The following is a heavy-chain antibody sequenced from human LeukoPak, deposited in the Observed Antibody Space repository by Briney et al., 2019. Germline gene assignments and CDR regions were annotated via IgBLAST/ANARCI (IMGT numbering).Heavy chain of an antibody. D-gene: IGHD3-3*01. CDR3: ARSGYSNFDY. CDR1: GGSLSSGSDY. J-gene: IGHJ4*02. CDR2: IYASGST. Sequence: SQTLSLTCTVSGGSLSSGSDYWSWLRPGAGKGLEWIGRIYASGSTNYNPSLKSRVTISVDTSKNQFSLRLSSVTAADTAVYYCARSGYSNFDYWGQGTLVTVSS. V-gene: IGHV4-61*02.